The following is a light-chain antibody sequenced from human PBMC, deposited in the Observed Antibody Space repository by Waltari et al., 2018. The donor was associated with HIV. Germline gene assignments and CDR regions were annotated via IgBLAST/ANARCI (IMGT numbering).Light chain of an antibody. CDR1: TLGNKY. CDR2: EDN. CDR3: QARDSSTVV. Sequence: SYEVTQPPSVSVSPGQTASITCSGHTLGNKYTAWYQQKPGQSPVLVIYEDNKRRSGTPERFSGSNSGDTATLTISGTQAMDEADYYCQARDSSTVVFGGGTRLTVL. J-gene: IGLJ2*01. V-gene: IGLV3-1*01.